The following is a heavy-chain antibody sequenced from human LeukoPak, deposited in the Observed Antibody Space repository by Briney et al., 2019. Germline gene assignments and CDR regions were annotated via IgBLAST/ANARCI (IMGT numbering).Heavy chain of an antibody. J-gene: IGHJ6*02. V-gene: IGHV1-2*04. CDR1: GYTFTGYY. D-gene: IGHD3-10*01. Sequence: ASVKVSCKASGYTFTGYYMHWVRQAPGQGLEWMGWINPNSGGTNYAQKFQGWVTMTRDTSISTAYMELRSLRSDDTAVCYCVRDRGEWIDQYYGMDIWGQGTTVTVS. CDR3: VRDRGEWIDQYYGMDI. CDR2: INPNSGGT.